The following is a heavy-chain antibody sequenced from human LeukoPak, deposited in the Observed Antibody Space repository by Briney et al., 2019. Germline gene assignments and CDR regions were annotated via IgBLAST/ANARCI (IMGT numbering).Heavy chain of an antibody. CDR3: AKDPRHYYDGSGEWGY. CDR2: ISGSGGST. CDR1: GFTFSSYS. D-gene: IGHD3-22*01. J-gene: IGHJ6*04. V-gene: IGHV3-23*01. Sequence: PGGSLRLSCAASGFTFSSYSMSWVRQAPGKGLEWVSAISGSGGSTYYADSVKGRFTISRDNSKNTLYLQMNSLRAEDTAVYYCAKDPRHYYDGSGEWGYWGKGTTVTVSS.